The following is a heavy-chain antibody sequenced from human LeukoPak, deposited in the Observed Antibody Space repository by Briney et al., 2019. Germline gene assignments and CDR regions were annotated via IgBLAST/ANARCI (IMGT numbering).Heavy chain of an antibody. J-gene: IGHJ3*02. CDR2: INPYSGGT. D-gene: IGHD6-6*01. V-gene: IGHV1-2*02. CDR3: ARRIAGRLINDAFDI. Sequence: KISCKGSGYTFTGYYMHWVRQAPGQGLEWMGWINPYSGGTHYALIFQDRVTMTRDTCISTAYMELSRLRSDDTAVYYCARRIAGRLINDAFDIWGQGTMVTVSS. CDR1: GYTFTGYY.